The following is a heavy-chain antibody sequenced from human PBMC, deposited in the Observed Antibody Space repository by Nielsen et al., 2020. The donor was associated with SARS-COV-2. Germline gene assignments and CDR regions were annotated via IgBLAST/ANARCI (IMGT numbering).Heavy chain of an antibody. Sequence: WIRQPPGKALEWLALIYWDDDKRYSPSLKSRLTISKDTSKSQVVLTMTNMDPVDTATYYCARLTRGWPLDDYWGQGTLVTVSS. J-gene: IGHJ4*02. D-gene: IGHD6-19*01. V-gene: IGHV2-5*02. CDR2: IYWDDDK. CDR3: ARLTRGWPLDDY.